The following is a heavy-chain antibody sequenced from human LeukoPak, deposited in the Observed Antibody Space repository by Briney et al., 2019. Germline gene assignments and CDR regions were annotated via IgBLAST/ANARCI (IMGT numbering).Heavy chain of an antibody. V-gene: IGHV1-2*02. CDR1: GYTFTGYY. CDR3: ARWGKDDFWSGYFDY. D-gene: IGHD3-3*01. CDR2: INPNSGGT. Sequence: ASVKVSCKASGYTFTGYYMHWVRQAPGQGLEWMGWINPNSGGTNYAQKFQGRVTMTRDTSISTAYMELSRLRSDDTAVYYCARWGKDDFWSGYFDYWGQGTLVTVSS. J-gene: IGHJ4*02.